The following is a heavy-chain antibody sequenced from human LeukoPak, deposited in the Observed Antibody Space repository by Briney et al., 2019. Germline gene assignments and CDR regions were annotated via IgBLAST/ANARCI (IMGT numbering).Heavy chain of an antibody. J-gene: IGHJ4*02. D-gene: IGHD3-22*01. Sequence: PSETLSLTCTVSGGSISSYYWSWIRQPPGKGLEWIGYIYYSGCTNYNPSLKSRVTISVDTSKNQFSLKLSSVTAADTAVYYCARDGYYYDSSGYRNWGQGTLVTVSS. V-gene: IGHV4-59*01. CDR2: IYYSGCT. CDR1: GGSISSYY. CDR3: ARDGYYYDSSGYRN.